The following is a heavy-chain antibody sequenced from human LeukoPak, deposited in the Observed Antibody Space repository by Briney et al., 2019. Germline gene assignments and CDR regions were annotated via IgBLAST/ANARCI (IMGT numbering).Heavy chain of an antibody. D-gene: IGHD5-18*01. Sequence: SETLSLTCAVYGGSFSGYYWSWIRQPPGKGLEWIGEINHSGSTNYNPSLKSRVTISVDTSKNQFSLKLSSVTAADTAVYYCAREGGYSYGHPDYWGQGTLVTVSS. J-gene: IGHJ4*02. CDR2: INHSGST. CDR3: AREGGYSYGHPDY. CDR1: GGSFSGYY. V-gene: IGHV4-34*01.